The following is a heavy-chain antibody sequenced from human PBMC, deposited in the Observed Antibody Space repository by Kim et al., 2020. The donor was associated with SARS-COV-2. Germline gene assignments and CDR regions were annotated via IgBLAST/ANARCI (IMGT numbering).Heavy chain of an antibody. D-gene: IGHD6-19*01. Sequence: VKGRFTITRDNAKNALYLQMNSLRAEDTAVYYCAREEYSSGSSSYWYFDLWGRGTLVTVSS. V-gene: IGHV3-11*06. CDR3: AREEYSSGSSSYWYFDL. J-gene: IGHJ2*01.